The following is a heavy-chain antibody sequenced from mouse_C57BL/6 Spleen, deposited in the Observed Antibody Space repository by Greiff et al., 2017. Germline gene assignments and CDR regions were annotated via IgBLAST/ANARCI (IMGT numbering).Heavy chain of an antibody. CDR2: IYPGSGST. CDR1: GYTFTSYW. V-gene: IGHV1-55*01. Sequence: QVQLQQPGAELVKPGASVKMSCKASGYTFTSYWITWVKQRPGQGLEWIGDIYPGSGSTNYNEKFKSKATLTVDTSSSTAYMQLSSLTSEDSAVYYCARGGYDYDGNWFAYWGQGTLVTVSA. J-gene: IGHJ3*01. CDR3: ARGGYDYDGNWFAY. D-gene: IGHD2-4*01.